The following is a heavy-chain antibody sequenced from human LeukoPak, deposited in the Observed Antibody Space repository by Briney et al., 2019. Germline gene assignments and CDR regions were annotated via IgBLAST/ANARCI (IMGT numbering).Heavy chain of an antibody. Sequence: PGGSLRLSCAASGFSLSHYWMNWVRQTPGKGLEWVAKIKVDGPEKEYVESVKGRFTIFSDNAKNSLYLQMNSLRVEDTAVYYCTRSLRDCSGTTCYSWFAPWGQGTLVTVSS. V-gene: IGHV3-7*01. CDR1: GFSLSHYW. CDR2: IKVDGPEK. D-gene: IGHD2-2*01. J-gene: IGHJ5*02. CDR3: TRSLRDCSGTTCYSWFAP.